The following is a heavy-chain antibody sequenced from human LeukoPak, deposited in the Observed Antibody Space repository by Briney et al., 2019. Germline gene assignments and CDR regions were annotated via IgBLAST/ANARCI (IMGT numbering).Heavy chain of an antibody. J-gene: IGHJ6*03. V-gene: IGHV1-69*05. CDR3: ARDVAREYQLLSDYYYYMDV. CDR1: GGTFSGYA. D-gene: IGHD2-2*01. Sequence: ASVKVSCKASGGTFSGYAISWVRQAPGQGLEWMGGIIPIFGTANYAQKFQGRVTITTDESTSTAYMELSSLRSEDTAVYYCARDVAREYQLLSDYYYYMDVWGKGTTVTVSS. CDR2: IIPIFGTA.